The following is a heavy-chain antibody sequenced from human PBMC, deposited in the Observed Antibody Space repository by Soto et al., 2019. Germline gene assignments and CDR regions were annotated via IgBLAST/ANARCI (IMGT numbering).Heavy chain of an antibody. D-gene: IGHD3-10*01. J-gene: IGHJ3*02. CDR1: GFTFSSYS. CDR2: ISSSSSYI. Sequence: GGSLRLSCAASGFTFSSYSMNWVRQAPGKGLEWVSSISSSSSYIYYADSVKGRFTISRDNAKNSLYLQMNSLRAEDTAVYYCAREFGELNAFDIWGQGTMVTVSS. V-gene: IGHV3-21*01. CDR3: AREFGELNAFDI.